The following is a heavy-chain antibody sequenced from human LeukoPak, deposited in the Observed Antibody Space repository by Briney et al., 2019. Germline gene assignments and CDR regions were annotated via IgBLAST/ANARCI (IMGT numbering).Heavy chain of an antibody. Sequence: ASVKVSGKASGYRFTSYAMHWVRQAPGQRLEWMGWINAGNGNTKYSQKFQGRVTITRDTSASTAYMELSSLRFEDTAVYYCARDSKYSSSLYGGFDYWGQGTLVTVSS. D-gene: IGHD6-13*01. CDR3: ARDSKYSSSLYGGFDY. J-gene: IGHJ4*02. V-gene: IGHV1-3*01. CDR1: GYRFTSYA. CDR2: INAGNGNT.